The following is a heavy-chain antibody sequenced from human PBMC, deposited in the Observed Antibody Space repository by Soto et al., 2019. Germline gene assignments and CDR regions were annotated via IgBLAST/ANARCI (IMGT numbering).Heavy chain of an antibody. CDR3: ARLVPAARAPLYFDY. CDR2: IYYSGST. V-gene: IGHV4-59*01. D-gene: IGHD2-2*01. Sequence: SETLSHTCTVSGGSISSYYWSWIRQPPGKGLELIGYIYYSGSTNYNPSLKSRVTISVDTSKNQFSLKLSSVTAADTAVYYCARLVPAARAPLYFDYWGQGTLDTVSS. CDR1: GGSISSYY. J-gene: IGHJ4*02.